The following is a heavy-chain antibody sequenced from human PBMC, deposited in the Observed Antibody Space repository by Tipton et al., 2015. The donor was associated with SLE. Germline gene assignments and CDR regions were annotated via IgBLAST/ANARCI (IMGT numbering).Heavy chain of an antibody. J-gene: IGHJ6*03. CDR2: IYYSGST. D-gene: IGHD3-3*01. Sequence: TLSLTCTVSGGSISSYYWSWIRQPPGKGLEWIGSIYYSGSTNYNPSLKSRVTISVDTSKNQFSLKLSSVTAADTAVYYCARGGGIRFLEWDYYYMDVWGKGTTVTVSS. CDR3: ARGGGIRFLEWDYYYMDV. V-gene: IGHV4-59*01. CDR1: GGSISSYY.